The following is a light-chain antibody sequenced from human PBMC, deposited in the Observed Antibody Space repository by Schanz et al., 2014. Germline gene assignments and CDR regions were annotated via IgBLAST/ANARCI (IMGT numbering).Light chain of an antibody. CDR1: TGPVTTRYF. J-gene: IGLJ1*01. CDR2: STN. CDR3: SSYTSSSTRYV. V-gene: IGLV8-61*01. Sequence: QTVVTQEPSVSVSPGGTVTLTCGLSTGPVTTRYFPSWYQQTPGQAPRTLIHSTNSRSAGVPDRFSGSKSGNTASLTVSGLQAEDDADYCCSSYTSSSTRYVFGTGTKLTVL.